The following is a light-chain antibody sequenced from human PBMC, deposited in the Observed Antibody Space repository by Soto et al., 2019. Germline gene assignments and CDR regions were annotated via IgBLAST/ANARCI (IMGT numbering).Light chain of an antibody. V-gene: IGKV3-20*01. Sequence: EIVLTQSPGTLSLSSGERATLSCRASQSVSSSYLAWYQQKPGQAPRLLIYGASSSATGIPDRFSGSGSGTDFSLTISRLEPEECAVYYCQQYGSSLWTFGQGTKVEIK. CDR2: GAS. CDR1: QSVSSSY. J-gene: IGKJ1*01. CDR3: QQYGSSLWT.